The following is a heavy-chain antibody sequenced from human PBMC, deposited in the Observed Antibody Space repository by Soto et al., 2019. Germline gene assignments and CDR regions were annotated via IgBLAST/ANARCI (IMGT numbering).Heavy chain of an antibody. J-gene: IGHJ4*02. CDR1: GFTFSSYS. CDR2: ISSSGSNI. D-gene: IGHD3-22*01. V-gene: IGHV3-48*04. CDR3: ARSHLYYDSSGYPDY. Sequence: CGSLRLSCAAFGFTFSSYSMNWVRQAPGKGLEWVSIISSSGSNIYYADSVKGRFTISRDNAKNSLYLQMNSLRAEDTAVYYCARSHLYYDSSGYPDYWGQGTLVTVSS.